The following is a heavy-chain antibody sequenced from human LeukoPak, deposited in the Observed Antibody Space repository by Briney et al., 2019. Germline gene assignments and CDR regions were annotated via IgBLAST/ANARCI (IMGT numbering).Heavy chain of an antibody. Sequence: SETLSLTCAVYGGSFSGYYWSWIRQPPGKGLEWIGEINHSGSTNYNPSLKSRVTISVDTSKNQFSLKLSSVTAADTAVYYCARGWKMATIEGLGYWGQGTLVTVSS. V-gene: IGHV4-34*01. CDR3: ARGWKMATIEGLGY. CDR1: GGSFSGYY. J-gene: IGHJ4*02. CDR2: INHSGST. D-gene: IGHD5-24*01.